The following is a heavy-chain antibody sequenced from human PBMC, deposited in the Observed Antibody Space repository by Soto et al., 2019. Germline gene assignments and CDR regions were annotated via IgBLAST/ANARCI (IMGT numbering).Heavy chain of an antibody. CDR3: ARDGQGLAPDAFDG. V-gene: IGHV3-33*01. CDR1: GFTFSGHD. D-gene: IGHD6-19*01. CDR2: ICYDGSNK. J-gene: IGHJ3*01. Sequence: QVQLVESGGGVAQPGRSLRLSCTVSGFTFSGHDMHWVRQAPGKGLEWVTQICYDGSNKYYAESVKGRFTISRDNSKNTLYLQMNSRRVEDTAVYYCARDGQGLAPDAFDGWGQGTSVTVSS.